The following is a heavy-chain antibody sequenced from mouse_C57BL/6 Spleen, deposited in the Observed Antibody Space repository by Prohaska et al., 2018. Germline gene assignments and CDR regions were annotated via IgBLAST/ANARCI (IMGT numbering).Heavy chain of an antibody. CDR3: ARDGSGYDFDY. J-gene: IGHJ2*01. CDR1: GFTFSSYA. V-gene: IGHV5-4*01. CDR2: ISDGGSYT. Sequence: GGGLVKPGGSLKLSCAASGFTFSSYAMSWVRQTPEKRLEWVATISDGGSYTYYPDNVKGRFTISRDNAKNNLYLQMSHLKSEDTAMYYCARDGSGYDFDYWGQGTTLTVSS. D-gene: IGHD3-2*02.